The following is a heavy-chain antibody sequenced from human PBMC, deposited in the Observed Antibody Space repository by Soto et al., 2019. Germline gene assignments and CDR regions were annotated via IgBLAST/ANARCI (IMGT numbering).Heavy chain of an antibody. CDR1: CVSVRGYY. V-gene: IGHV4-34*01. CDR3: ARVEEYDILTGPSLPFDY. CDR2: INHSGST. Sequence: TLSLTCAVYCVSVRGYYWSWIRQPPGKGLEWIGEINHSGSTNYNPSLKSRVTISVDTSKNQFSLKLSSVTAADTAVYYCARVEEYDILTGPSLPFDYWGQGTLVTVSS. J-gene: IGHJ4*02. D-gene: IGHD3-9*01.